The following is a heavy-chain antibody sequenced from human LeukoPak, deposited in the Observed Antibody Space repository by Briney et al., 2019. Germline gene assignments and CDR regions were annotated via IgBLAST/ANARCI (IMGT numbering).Heavy chain of an antibody. J-gene: IGHJ4*02. CDR2: IIPIFGTA. CDR1: GGTFSSYA. Sequence: SVKVSCKASGGTFSSYAISWVRQAPGQGLGWMGGIIPIFGTANYAQKFQGRVTITADESTSTAYMELSSLGSEDTAVYYCARAEFRSANFDYWGQGTLVTVSS. CDR3: ARAEFRSANFDY. V-gene: IGHV1-69*13.